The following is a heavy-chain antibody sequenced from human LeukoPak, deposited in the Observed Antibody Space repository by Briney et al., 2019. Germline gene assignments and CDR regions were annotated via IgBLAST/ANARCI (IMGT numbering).Heavy chain of an antibody. J-gene: IGHJ4*02. CDR3: AGPLAYSSSWRFDY. Sequence: SGVSLRLSCAASGFTFSSYEMNWVRQAPGKGRERVSYTSSSGSTIYYADSVKGRFIISRDNAKNSLYLQMNSLRGEDTAVYYCAGPLAYSSSWRFDYWGQGTLVTVSS. CDR1: GFTFSSYE. V-gene: IGHV3-48*03. D-gene: IGHD6-13*01. CDR2: TSSSGSTI.